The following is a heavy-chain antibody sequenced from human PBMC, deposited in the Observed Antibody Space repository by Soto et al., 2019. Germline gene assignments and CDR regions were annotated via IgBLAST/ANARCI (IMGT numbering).Heavy chain of an antibody. CDR1: GGSISSGNYY. Sequence: QVQLQESGPGLVKPSQTLSLTCTVSGGSISSGNYYWSWIRQHPGKGLEWIGYIFYSGSTYYNPSLKSRVTISVDTSKNQFSLKLSSVTAADTAVYYCAREGSGDIVVVAAIDYWGQGTLVTVSS. V-gene: IGHV4-31*03. D-gene: IGHD2-15*01. CDR2: IFYSGST. CDR3: AREGSGDIVVVAAIDY. J-gene: IGHJ4*02.